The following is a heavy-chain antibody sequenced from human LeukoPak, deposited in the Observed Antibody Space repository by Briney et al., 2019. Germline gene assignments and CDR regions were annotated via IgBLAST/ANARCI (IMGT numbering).Heavy chain of an antibody. J-gene: IGHJ5*02. CDR2: IYYSGST. CDR1: GGSISSSSYY. Sequence: SETLSLTCTVSGGSISSSSYYWGWIRQPPGKGLEWIGSIYYSGSTYYNPSLKSRVTISVDTSKNQFSLKLSSVTAADTAVYYCARDGMGATRSNRWFDPWGQGTLVTVSS. V-gene: IGHV4-39*07. D-gene: IGHD1-26*01. CDR3: ARDGMGATRSNRWFDP.